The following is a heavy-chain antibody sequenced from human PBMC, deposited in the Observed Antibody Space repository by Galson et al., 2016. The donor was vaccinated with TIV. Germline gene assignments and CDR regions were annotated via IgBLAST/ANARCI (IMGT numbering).Heavy chain of an antibody. CDR1: GYSFSIYA. CDR3: TRDRGSMTMILVVDYYFGMDV. D-gene: IGHD3-22*01. V-gene: IGHV1-3*01. CDR2: IKADKGNT. Sequence: SVKVSCKASGYSFSIYAMHWVRQAPGQRLEWMGWIKADKGNTKYSQKFQGRVTMTTDTSTSTAYMDLRGLRSDDTAVYYCTRDRGSMTMILVVDYYFGMDVWGQGTTVTVSS. J-gene: IGHJ6*02.